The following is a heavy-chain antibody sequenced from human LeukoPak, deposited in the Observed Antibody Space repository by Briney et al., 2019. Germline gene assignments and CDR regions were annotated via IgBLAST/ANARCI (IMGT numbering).Heavy chain of an antibody. CDR2: ISGSGANT. CDR1: GFTFSGYA. D-gene: IGHD6-19*01. V-gene: IGHV3-23*01. J-gene: IGHJ4*02. Sequence: PGGSLRLSCAASGFTFSGYAMTWVRQAPGKGLEWVSAISGSGANTYSADSVKGRFTISRDNSKNTLYLQMNSLRAEDTAVYYCAKSPGDGWYDYYFDYWGQGTLITVSS. CDR3: AKSPGDGWYDYYFDY.